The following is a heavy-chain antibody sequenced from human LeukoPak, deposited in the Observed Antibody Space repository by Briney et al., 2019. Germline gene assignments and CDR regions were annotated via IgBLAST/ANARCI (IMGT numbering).Heavy chain of an antibody. CDR3: ARVSVVYGMDV. CDR2: MYYTGST. Sequence: PSETLSLTCSVSGGSISSDYWAWIRQPPGKGLDWIGYMYYTGSTNYNPSLKSRVTIPLATSKNQFSLKLTSVTAADTAVYYCARVSVVYGMDVWGRGTTVTVSS. J-gene: IGHJ6*02. V-gene: IGHV4-59*01. CDR1: GGSISSDY.